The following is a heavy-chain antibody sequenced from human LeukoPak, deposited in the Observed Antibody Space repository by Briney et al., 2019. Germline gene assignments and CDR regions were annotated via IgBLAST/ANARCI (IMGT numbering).Heavy chain of an antibody. V-gene: IGHV3-48*03. CDR3: AREGILTGYSDY. CDR1: GFTFSSYE. Sequence: GGSLRLSCAASGFTFSSYEMNWVRQAPGKGLEWVSYISSSGSTIYYADSVKGRFTISRDSAKNSPYLQMNSLRAEDTAVYYCAREGILTGYSDYWGQGTLVTVSS. CDR2: ISSSGSTI. J-gene: IGHJ4*02. D-gene: IGHD3-9*01.